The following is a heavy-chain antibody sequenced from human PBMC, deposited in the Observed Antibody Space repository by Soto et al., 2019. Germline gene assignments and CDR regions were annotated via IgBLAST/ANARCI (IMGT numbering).Heavy chain of an antibody. CDR3: ARGPPLRSVVAATRKYNWFDP. CDR2: INHSGST. Sequence: QVQLQQWGAGLLKPSETLSLTCAVYGGSFSGYYWSWIRQPPGKGLEWIGEINHSGSTNYNPSLKSRVTISVDTSKNQFSLKLSSVTAADTAVYYCARGPPLRSVVAATRKYNWFDPWGQGTLVTVSS. V-gene: IGHV4-34*01. CDR1: GGSFSGYY. D-gene: IGHD2-15*01. J-gene: IGHJ5*02.